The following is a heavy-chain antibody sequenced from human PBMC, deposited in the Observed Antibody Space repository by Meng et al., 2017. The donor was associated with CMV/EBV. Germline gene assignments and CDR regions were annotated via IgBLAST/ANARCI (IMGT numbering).Heavy chain of an antibody. CDR2: IYSGGST. CDR3: ARGSRTVTYYYYGMGWYFDL. D-gene: IGHD4-11*01. J-gene: IGHJ2*01. Sequence: GGSLRLSCAASGFTVSSNYMSWVRQAPGKGLEWVSVIYSGGSTYYADSVKGRFTISRDNAKNSLYLQMNSLRAEDTAVYYCARGSRTVTYYYYGMGWYFDLWGRGTLVTVSS. CDR1: GFTVSSNY. V-gene: IGHV3-53*01.